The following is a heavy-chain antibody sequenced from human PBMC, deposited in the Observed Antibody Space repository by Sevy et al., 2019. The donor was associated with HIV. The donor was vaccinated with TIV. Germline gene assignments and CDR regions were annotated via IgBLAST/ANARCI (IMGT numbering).Heavy chain of an antibody. CDR1: GFTFSSYW. CDR2: IKQDGSEK. Sequence: GGSLRLSCAASGFTFSSYWMSWVRQAPGKGLEWVANIKQDGSEKYYVDSVKGRFTISRDNAKNSLYLQMNSLRAQDTAVYYCASSGYSYGFDYWGQGTLVTVSS. D-gene: IGHD5-18*01. V-gene: IGHV3-7*01. J-gene: IGHJ4*02. CDR3: ASSGYSYGFDY.